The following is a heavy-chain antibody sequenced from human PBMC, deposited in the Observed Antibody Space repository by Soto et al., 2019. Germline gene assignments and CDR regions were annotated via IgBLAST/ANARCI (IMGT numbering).Heavy chain of an antibody. CDR2: VYYNENT. D-gene: IGHD3-9*01. CDR1: GGSISSFTYY. J-gene: IGHJ5*02. V-gene: IGHV4-39*01. Sequence: SETLSLTCSVSGGSISSFTYYWGWIRQPPGKGLEWIGTVYYNENTYYNPSLKSRVTITVDTAKNQFSLSLRSVTAADTAMYFCERRERYYGSPGWFDPWGPGTLVTVSS. CDR3: ERRERYYGSPGWFDP.